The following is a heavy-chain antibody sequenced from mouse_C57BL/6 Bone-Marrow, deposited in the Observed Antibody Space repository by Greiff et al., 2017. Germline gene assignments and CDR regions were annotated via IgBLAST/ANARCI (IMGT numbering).Heavy chain of an antibody. Sequence: QVQLQQPGAELVKPGASVKVSCKASGYTFTSYWMHWVKQRPGQGLEWIGRLHPSDSDTNYNQKFKGKATLTVDKSSSTAYMQLSSLTSEDSAVYYCAIMQGYGRSRSWGNYRGQGTTLTVSS. J-gene: IGHJ2*01. D-gene: IGHD1-1*01. CDR3: AIMQGYGRSRSWGNY. CDR1: GYTFTSYW. V-gene: IGHV1-74*01. CDR2: LHPSDSDT.